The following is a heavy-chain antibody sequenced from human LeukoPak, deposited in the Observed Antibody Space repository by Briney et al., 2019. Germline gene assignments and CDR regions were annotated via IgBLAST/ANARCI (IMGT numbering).Heavy chain of an antibody. CDR3: ARHFDRANFDY. D-gene: IGHD3-9*01. CDR2: IYYSASP. CDR1: GGSISRSSYY. V-gene: IGHV4-39*01. Sequence: SETLSLTCTVSGGSISRSSYYWGWLRQPPGKGMEWIGSIYYSASPPYNPSLKRRLTISVHTSKNQFSLKLSSVTAAHTAVYYCARHFDRANFDYWGQGTLVTVSS. J-gene: IGHJ4*02.